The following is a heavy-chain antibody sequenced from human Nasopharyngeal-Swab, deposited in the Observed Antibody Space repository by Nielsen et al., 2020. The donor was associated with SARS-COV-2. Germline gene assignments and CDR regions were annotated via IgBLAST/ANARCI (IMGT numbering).Heavy chain of an antibody. CDR3: ARDLPYYYGSGSYPDY. Sequence: GESLKISCAASGFTFSSYGMHWVRQAPGKGLEWVAVIWYDGSNKYYADSVKGRFTISRDNSKNTLYLQMNSLRAEDTAVYYCARDLPYYYGSGSYPDYWGQGTLVTVSS. V-gene: IGHV3-33*08. D-gene: IGHD3-10*01. CDR1: GFTFSSYG. J-gene: IGHJ4*02. CDR2: IWYDGSNK.